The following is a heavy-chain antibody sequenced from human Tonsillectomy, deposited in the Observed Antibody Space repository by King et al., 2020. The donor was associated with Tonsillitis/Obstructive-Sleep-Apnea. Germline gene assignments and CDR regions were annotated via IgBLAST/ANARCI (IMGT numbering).Heavy chain of an antibody. J-gene: IGHJ5*02. CDR2: INHSGST. D-gene: IGHD2-15*01. V-gene: IGHV4-34*01. Sequence: VQLQQWGAGLLKPSETLSLTCAVYGGSFSGYYWSWIRQPPGKGLEWIGEINHSGSTNYNPSLKSRVTISVDTSKNQFSLKLSSVTAADTAVYYCAGDIVVVVAATNWFDPWGQGTLVTVSS. CDR1: GGSFSGYY. CDR3: AGDIVVVVAATNWFDP.